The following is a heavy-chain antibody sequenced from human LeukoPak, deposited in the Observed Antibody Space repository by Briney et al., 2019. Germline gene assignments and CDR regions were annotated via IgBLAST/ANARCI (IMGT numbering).Heavy chain of an antibody. CDR2: ISSASTTI. Sequence: GGSLRLSCAASGFTFSSYSMSWVRQAPGKGLEWVSYISSASTTIYYADSVKGRFTISRDNAKNSLFLQMNSLRAEDTAVYYCAREQADDSSGYYWGWFDPWGQGTLVTVST. V-gene: IGHV3-48*01. J-gene: IGHJ5*02. CDR1: GFTFSSYS. D-gene: IGHD3-22*01. CDR3: AREQADDSSGYYWGWFDP.